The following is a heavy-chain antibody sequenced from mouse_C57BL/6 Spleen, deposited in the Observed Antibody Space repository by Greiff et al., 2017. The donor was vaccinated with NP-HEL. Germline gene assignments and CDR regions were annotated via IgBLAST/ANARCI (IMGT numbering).Heavy chain of an antibody. CDR1: GYTFTSYW. CDR3: ASYYYGSSSHLVSY. Sequence: QVQLQQPGAELVKPGASVKLSCKASGYTFTSYWMHWVKQRPGQGLEWIGMIHPNSGSTNYNEKFKSKATLTVDKSSSTAYMQLSSLTSEDSAVYYCASYYYGSSSHLVSYWGQGTLVTVSA. D-gene: IGHD1-1*01. V-gene: IGHV1-64*01. CDR2: IHPNSGST. J-gene: IGHJ3*01.